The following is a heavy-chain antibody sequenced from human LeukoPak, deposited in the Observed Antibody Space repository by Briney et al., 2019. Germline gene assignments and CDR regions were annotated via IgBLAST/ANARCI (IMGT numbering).Heavy chain of an antibody. Sequence: GRSLRLSCAASGLTFSTYGMHWVRQAPGKGLEWVAVISYDGRNKFYADSGKGRFTISRDNSKNTLYLQMSSLTSEDTAVYCCAKVRSSSWSFDAFDMWGQGTMVTVSS. CDR1: GLTFSTYG. D-gene: IGHD6-13*01. V-gene: IGHV3-30*18. J-gene: IGHJ3*02. CDR2: ISYDGRNK. CDR3: AKVRSSSWSFDAFDM.